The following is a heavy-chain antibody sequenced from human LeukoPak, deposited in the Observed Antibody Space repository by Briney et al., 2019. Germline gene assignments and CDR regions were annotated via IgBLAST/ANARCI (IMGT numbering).Heavy chain of an antibody. Sequence: ASVKVSCKASGYTFTTYGISWVRQAPGQGLEWMGWISTYNGNTNYAQNLQGRVTMTTDTSTSTAYMELRSLRSDDMAVYYCALIPYCTTTACYNFDFWGQGTLVTVS. D-gene: IGHD2-2*02. CDR2: ISTYNGNT. CDR3: ALIPYCTTTACYNFDF. CDR1: GYTFTTYG. J-gene: IGHJ4*02. V-gene: IGHV1-18*03.